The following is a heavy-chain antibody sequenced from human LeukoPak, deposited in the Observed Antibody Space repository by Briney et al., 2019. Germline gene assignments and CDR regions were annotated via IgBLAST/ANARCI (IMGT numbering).Heavy chain of an antibody. Sequence: PSETLSLTCAVYGGSFSGYYWSWIRQPPGKGLEWIGEINHSGSTNYNPSLKSQVTISVDTSKNQFSLKLSSVTAADTAVYYCARETVRFLEWLANWFDPWGQGTLVTVSS. CDR3: ARETVRFLEWLANWFDP. J-gene: IGHJ5*02. V-gene: IGHV4-34*01. D-gene: IGHD3-3*01. CDR1: GGSFSGYY. CDR2: INHSGST.